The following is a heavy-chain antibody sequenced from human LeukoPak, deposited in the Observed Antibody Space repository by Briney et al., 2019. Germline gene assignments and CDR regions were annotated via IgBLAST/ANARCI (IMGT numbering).Heavy chain of an antibody. V-gene: IGHV3-33*01. CDR1: GISFSSQG. CDR3: ARARNDYDSNGFSFLDY. CDR2: IGYDGSNI. Sequence: GESLRLSCAASGISFSSQGMHWVRQAAGKGREGVAVIGYDGSNIYYADSVKGRFTISTDNSKNKLYLQMNSLRAEDTALYYCARARNDYDSNGFSFLDYWGQGTLVTVSS. D-gene: IGHD3-22*01. J-gene: IGHJ4*02.